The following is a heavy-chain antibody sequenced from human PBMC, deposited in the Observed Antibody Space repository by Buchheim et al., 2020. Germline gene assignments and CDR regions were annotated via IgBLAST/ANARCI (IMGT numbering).Heavy chain of an antibody. CDR3: AREGGYCSSTSCYSYYYYGMDV. V-gene: IGHV4-31*03. Sequence: QVQLQESGPGLVKTSQTLSLTCTVSGGSISSGGYYWSWIRKHPGKGLEWIGYIYYSGSTYYNPYLKSRVTISVDQSTNQFSLMLSSVTAADTAVYYCAREGGYCSSTSCYSYYYYGMDVLGQGTT. CDR1: GGSISSGGYY. CDR2: IYYSGST. J-gene: IGHJ6*02. D-gene: IGHD2-2*01.